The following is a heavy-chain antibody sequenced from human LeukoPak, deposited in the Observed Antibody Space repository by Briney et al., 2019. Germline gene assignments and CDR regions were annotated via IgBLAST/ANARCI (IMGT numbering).Heavy chain of an antibody. CDR3: ARGGTYNDILSFDP. CDR2: IYYTGST. V-gene: IGHV4-59*01. D-gene: IGHD3-9*01. Sequence: SETLSLTCTVSGGSISYYYWTWIRQSPGKGLEWIGQIYYTGSTYYNPSLKRRVTISVDTSRNQFSLTVTSVTAADTAVYHCARGGTYNDILSFDPWGQGTLVTVSS. CDR1: GGSISYYY. J-gene: IGHJ5*02.